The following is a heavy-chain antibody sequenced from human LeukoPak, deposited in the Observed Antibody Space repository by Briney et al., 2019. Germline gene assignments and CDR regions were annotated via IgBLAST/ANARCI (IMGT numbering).Heavy chain of an antibody. J-gene: IGHJ5*02. V-gene: IGHV4-34*01. Sequence: SETLSLTCAVYGGSFSGCYWSWIRQPPGKGLEWIGEINHSGSTNYNPSLKSRVTISVDTSKNQFSLKLSSVTAADTAVYYCARGLGSWFDPWGQGTLVTVSS. CDR1: GGSFSGCY. CDR2: INHSGST. CDR3: ARGLGSWFDP.